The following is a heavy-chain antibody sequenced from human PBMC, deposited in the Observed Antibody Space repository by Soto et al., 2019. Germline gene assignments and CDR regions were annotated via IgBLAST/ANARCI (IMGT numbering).Heavy chain of an antibody. CDR2: ISGSGGSA. CDR3: VREGSGWNSRGSFDF. V-gene: IGHV3-23*01. CDR1: GFTVSNYA. J-gene: IGHJ3*01. Sequence: PGGSLRLSCAASGFTVSNYAMNWVRQAPGKGLECVSVISGSGGSAYYADSVQGRFTISRDNSKNTLYMQMNSLRDEDTAIYYCVREGSGWNSRGSFDFWGRGTMVTVSS. D-gene: IGHD6-19*01.